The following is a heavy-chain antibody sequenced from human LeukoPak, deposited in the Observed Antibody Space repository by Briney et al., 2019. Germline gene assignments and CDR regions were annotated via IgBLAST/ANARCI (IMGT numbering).Heavy chain of an antibody. V-gene: IGHV1-46*01. CDR1: GYTFTSYY. CDR2: INPSGGST. Sequence: ASVKVSCKASGYTFTSYYMHWVRQAPGQGLEWMGIINPSGGSTSYAQKFQGRVTMTRDTSTSTVYMELSSLRSEDTAVYYCARVGPAAISGRGAFDIWGQGTMVTVSS. CDR3: ARVGPAAISGRGAFDI. D-gene: IGHD2-2*02. J-gene: IGHJ3*02.